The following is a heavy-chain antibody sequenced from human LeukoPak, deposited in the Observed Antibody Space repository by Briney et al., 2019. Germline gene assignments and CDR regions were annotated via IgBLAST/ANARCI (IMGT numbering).Heavy chain of an antibody. J-gene: IGHJ4*02. CDR1: GGTFSSYA. Sequence: PVKVSCKASGGTFSSYAISWVRQAPGQGLEWMGGIIPIFGTANSAQKFQGRVTITADESTSTAYMELSSLRSEDTAVYYCARAYGWRRDYFDYWGQGTLVTVSS. CDR3: ARAYGWRRDYFDY. D-gene: IGHD3-10*01. V-gene: IGHV1-69*01. CDR2: IIPIFGTA.